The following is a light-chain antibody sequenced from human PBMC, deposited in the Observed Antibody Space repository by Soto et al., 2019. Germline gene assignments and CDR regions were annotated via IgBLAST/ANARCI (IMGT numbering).Light chain of an antibody. Sequence: EIVLTQSPGTLSLSPGERATLSCRASQRVGSAYLAWYQQRPGQTPRLLIYGVSGRATGIPDRFSGSGSGTDFTLTISSLEPEVFAVYYCQQYGDSPTFGGGTKVEIK. V-gene: IGKV3-20*01. J-gene: IGKJ4*01. CDR2: GVS. CDR1: QRVGSAY. CDR3: QQYGDSPT.